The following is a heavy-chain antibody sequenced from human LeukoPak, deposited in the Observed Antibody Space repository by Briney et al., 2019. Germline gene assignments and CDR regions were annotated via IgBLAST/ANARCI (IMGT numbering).Heavy chain of an antibody. V-gene: IGHV3-48*02. J-gene: IGHJ4*02. CDR1: GFTFTIYA. CDR3: AKDEGRPEY. CDR2: ISRSGENV. Sequence: GGSLRLSCAASGFTFTIYAISWVRQAPGKGLECVTHISRSGENVQYADSVKGRFTISRGITKNSLYLQMNSLRDEDTAVYYCAKDEGRPEYWGQGTLVTVSS.